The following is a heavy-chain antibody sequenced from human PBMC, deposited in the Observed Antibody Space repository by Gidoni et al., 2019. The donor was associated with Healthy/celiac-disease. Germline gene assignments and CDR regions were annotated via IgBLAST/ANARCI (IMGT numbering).Heavy chain of an antibody. Sequence: SNAWMNWVRQAPGKGLEWVGRIKSKTDGGTTDYAAPVKGRFTISRDDSKNTLYLQMNSLKTEDTAVYYCTTRQRILTGDYDFDYWGQGTLVTVSS. CDR2: IKSKTDGGTT. CDR1: SNAW. D-gene: IGHD3-9*01. CDR3: TTRQRILTGDYDFDY. V-gene: IGHV3-15*07. J-gene: IGHJ4*02.